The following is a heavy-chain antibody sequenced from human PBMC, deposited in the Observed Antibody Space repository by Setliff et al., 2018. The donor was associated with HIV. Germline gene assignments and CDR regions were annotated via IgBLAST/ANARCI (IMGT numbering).Heavy chain of an antibody. CDR1: GGSISSFY. Sequence: SETLSLTCTVSGGSISSFYWTWIRQPPGKGLEWIGYIYYSGSTNYNPSLKSRLTISVDTSKNQVSLKLSSVTAADTAVYYCARAGSYGWDYWGQGITVTVSS. V-gene: IGHV4-59*01. D-gene: IGHD5-18*01. J-gene: IGHJ4*03. CDR3: ARAGSYGWDY. CDR2: IYYSGST.